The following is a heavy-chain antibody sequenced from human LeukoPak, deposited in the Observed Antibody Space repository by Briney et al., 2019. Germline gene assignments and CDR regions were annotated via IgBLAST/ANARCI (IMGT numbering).Heavy chain of an antibody. CDR1: GGSISSSSYY. CDR3: ARAGDTMIVDSNWFDP. Sequence: TSETLSLTCTVSGGSISSSSYYWGWIRQPPGKGLEWIGSIYYSGSTYYNPSLKSRVTISVDTSKNQFSLKLSSVTAADTAVYYCARAGDTMIVDSNWFDPWGQGTLVTVSS. V-gene: IGHV4-39*07. D-gene: IGHD3-22*01. J-gene: IGHJ5*02. CDR2: IYYSGST.